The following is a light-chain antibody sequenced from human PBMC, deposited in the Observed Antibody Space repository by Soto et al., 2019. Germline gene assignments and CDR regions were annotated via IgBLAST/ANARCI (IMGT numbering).Light chain of an antibody. CDR2: KAS. CDR3: QQYNTFCT. Sequence: DIQMTQSPSTLSASLGDRVTITCRASQSISSWLAWYQQKPGKAPKLLIYKASSLESGVPSRFSGSGSGTEFTLTISSLQPDDFATYYCQQYNTFCTFGQGTKVDIK. CDR1: QSISSW. V-gene: IGKV1-5*03. J-gene: IGKJ1*01.